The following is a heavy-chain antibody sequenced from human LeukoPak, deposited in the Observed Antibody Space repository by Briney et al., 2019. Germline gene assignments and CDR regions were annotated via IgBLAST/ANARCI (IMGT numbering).Heavy chain of an antibody. CDR3: ARGKEVITMLRGLKPGYYFDY. CDR2: IHYSGST. J-gene: IGHJ4*02. Sequence: SETLSLTCTVSGGSITNYYWSWIRQPSGKGLELIGYIHYSGSTQYTSSLKSRVTISVHTSKHQFSLKLNSVTAADTAVYYCARGKEVITMLRGLKPGYYFDYWGQGTLVTVSS. D-gene: IGHD3-10*01. V-gene: IGHV4-59*01. CDR1: GGSITNYY.